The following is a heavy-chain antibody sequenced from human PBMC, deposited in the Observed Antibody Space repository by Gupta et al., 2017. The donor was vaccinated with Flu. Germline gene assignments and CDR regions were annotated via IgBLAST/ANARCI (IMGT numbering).Heavy chain of an antibody. V-gene: IGHV4-39*01. D-gene: IGHD3-16*02. J-gene: IGHJ5*02. CDR3: ARHVLEEGGIFNWFDP. CDR2: MFHWGST. Sequence: QLQLQESGPGLVKPSETLSPTCTVSGGSIDSSSYYWGLLRQPPGKGLNWLASMFHWGSTYYNPSLNSRVTISADTSKKQVSLKLTSVTAADTAVYYCARHVLEEGGIFNWFDPWGQGTLVTVSS. CDR1: GGSIDSSSYY.